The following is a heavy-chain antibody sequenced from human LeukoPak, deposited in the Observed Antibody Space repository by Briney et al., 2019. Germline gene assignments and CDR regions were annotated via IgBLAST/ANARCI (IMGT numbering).Heavy chain of an antibody. CDR1: GYSISSGFS. J-gene: IGHJ4*02. CDR2: ISHTGSA. V-gene: IGHV4-38-2*01. CDR3: ARGGRLMVAGSYFDY. D-gene: IGHD2-15*01. Sequence: PSETLSLTCAVSGYSISSGFSWGWIRQPPGKGLEGIGTISHTGSAYHNPSFKSRVRISVDTSKNQFSLKLHSVTATDTAIYYCARGGRLMVAGSYFDYWGQGMLVIVSS.